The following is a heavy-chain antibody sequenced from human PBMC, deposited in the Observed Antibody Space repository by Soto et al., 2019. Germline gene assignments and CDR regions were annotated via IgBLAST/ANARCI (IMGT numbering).Heavy chain of an antibody. CDR2: IYYSGNT. CDR1: GGSISRSDYY. Sequence: QVQLQESGPGLVKPSQTLSLTCTVSGGSISRSDYYWSWIRQPPGKGLEWIGYIYYSGNTYYNPSLKSRVTISVDTSKNQFSLKVSSVTAADPAVYYCARDQSHAYHGMDVWGQGTTVTVSS. CDR3: ARDQSHAYHGMDV. J-gene: IGHJ6*02. D-gene: IGHD2-8*01. V-gene: IGHV4-30-4*01.